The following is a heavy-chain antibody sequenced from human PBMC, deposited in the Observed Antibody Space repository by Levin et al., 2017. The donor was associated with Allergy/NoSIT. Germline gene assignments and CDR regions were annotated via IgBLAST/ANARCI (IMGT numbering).Heavy chain of an antibody. CDR3: ARDRRVWSSSWYYYYGMDC. CDR1: GFTFSSYW. Sequence: GGSLRLSCAASGFTFSSYWMSWVRQAPGKGLEWVANIKQDGSEKYYVDSVKGRFTISRDNAKNSLYLQMNSLRAEDTAVYYCARDRRVWSSSWYYYYGMDCWGQGTTVTVSS. CDR2: IKQDGSEK. J-gene: IGHJ6*02. V-gene: IGHV3-7*01. D-gene: IGHD6-13*01.